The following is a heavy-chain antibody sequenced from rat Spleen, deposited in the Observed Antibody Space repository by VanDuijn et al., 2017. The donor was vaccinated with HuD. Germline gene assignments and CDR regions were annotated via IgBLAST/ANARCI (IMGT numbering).Heavy chain of an antibody. J-gene: IGHJ2*01. D-gene: IGHD1-10*01. Sequence: EVQLVESGGGLAQPGRSLKLSCAASGFTFSNYDMAWVRQAPTKGLEWVASISFDGSGTYYRDSVKGRFTISRDNAKSTLYLQMDSLRSEDTATYYCTTGAQPRDWGQGVMVTVSS. CDR3: TTGAQPRD. CDR2: ISFDGSGT. CDR1: GFTFSNYD. V-gene: IGHV5S23*01.